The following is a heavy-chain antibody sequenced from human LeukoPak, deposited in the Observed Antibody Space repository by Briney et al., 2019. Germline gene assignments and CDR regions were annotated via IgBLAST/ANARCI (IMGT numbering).Heavy chain of an antibody. CDR1: GFTSSSYW. D-gene: IGHD3-9*01. J-gene: IGHJ6*04. CDR2: INSDGSST. CDR3: ARGGHYDILTGYYYYYGMDV. V-gene: IGHV3-74*01. Sequence: GSLRLSCAASGFTSSSYWMHWVRQAPGKGLVWVSRINSDGSSTSYADSVKGRFTISRDNAKNTLYLQMNSLRAEDTAVYYCARGGHYDILTGYYYYYGMDVWGKGTTVTVSS.